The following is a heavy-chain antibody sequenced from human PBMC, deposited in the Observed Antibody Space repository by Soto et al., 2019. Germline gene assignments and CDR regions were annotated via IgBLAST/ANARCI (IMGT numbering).Heavy chain of an antibody. D-gene: IGHD3-22*01. J-gene: IGHJ4*02. V-gene: IGHV1-18*01. Sequence: QVQLVQSGAEVKKPGASVKVSCKASGYTFTSYGISWVRQAPGQGLEWMGWISAYNGNTNYAQKLQGRVTMTTDTATSTAYMELRSLRSDDTAVYYCARVDLSYYDSSGYYYDYWGQGTLVTVSS. CDR2: ISAYNGNT. CDR1: GYTFTSYG. CDR3: ARVDLSYYDSSGYYYDY.